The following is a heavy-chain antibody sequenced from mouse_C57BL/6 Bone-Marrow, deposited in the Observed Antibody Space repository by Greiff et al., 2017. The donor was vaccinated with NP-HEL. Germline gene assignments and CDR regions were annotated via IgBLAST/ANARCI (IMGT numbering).Heavy chain of an antibody. D-gene: IGHD1-1*01. CDR2: INPYNGGT. Sequence: VQLQQSGPVLVKPGASVKMSCKASGYTFTDYYMNWVKQSHGKSLEWIGVINPYNGGTSYNQKFKGKATLTVDKSSSTASMELNSLTSEDSAVYYWASFPLYYGRDDWYFDVWGTGTTVTVSS. V-gene: IGHV1-19*01. J-gene: IGHJ1*03. CDR3: ASFPLYYGRDDWYFDV. CDR1: GYTFTDYY.